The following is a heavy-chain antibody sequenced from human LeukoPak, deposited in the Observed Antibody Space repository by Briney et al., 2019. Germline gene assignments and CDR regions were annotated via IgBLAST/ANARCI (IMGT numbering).Heavy chain of an antibody. J-gene: IGHJ4*02. CDR2: IDTDGRTT. CDR3: ARDVGGAGSY. CDR1: GHTFSSYW. D-gene: IGHD3-10*01. V-gene: IGHV3-74*01. Sequence: GGSLRLSCAASGHTFSSYWMYWVRQAPGKGLVWVSRIDTDGRTTSYADSVKGRFTISRDNVQNTLYLQMNSLRAEDTAVYYCARDVGGAGSYWGQGTLVTVSS.